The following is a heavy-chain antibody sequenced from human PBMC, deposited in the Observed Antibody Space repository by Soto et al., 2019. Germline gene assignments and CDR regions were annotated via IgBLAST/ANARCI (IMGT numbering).Heavy chain of an antibody. CDR1: GFTFSSYA. V-gene: IGHV3-30-3*01. J-gene: IGHJ6*02. CDR2: LSYEGSNK. D-gene: IGHD2-2*01. CDR3: AREHCTSTSSCTGMDV. Sequence: QVQLVESGGGVVQPGRSLRLSCTASGFTFSSYAMHWVRQAPGKGLEWVEVLSYEGSNKFYADHLKGRFSISRDNSQDTVYLQMDSLRTEDTAVYYCAREHCTSTSSCTGMDVWGQGTTVTVSS.